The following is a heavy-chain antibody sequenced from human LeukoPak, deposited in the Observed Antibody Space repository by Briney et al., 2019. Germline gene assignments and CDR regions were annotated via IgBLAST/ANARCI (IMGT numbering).Heavy chain of an antibody. D-gene: IGHD4-17*01. J-gene: IGHJ2*01. Sequence: PGGSLRLSCAASGFTFRDYYMSWVRQAPGKGLEWISYISSSAGTIHYVDSVKGRFTISRDNAKNSLYLQMDSLRVEDTAVYYCATSVTRKRLDSFIDLWRRGTLVSVSS. CDR3: ATSVTRKRLDSFIDL. V-gene: IGHV3-11*04. CDR1: GFTFRDYY. CDR2: ISSSAGTI.